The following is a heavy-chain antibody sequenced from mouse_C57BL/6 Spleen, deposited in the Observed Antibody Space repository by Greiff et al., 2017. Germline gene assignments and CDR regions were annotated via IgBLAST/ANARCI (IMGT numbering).Heavy chain of an antibody. CDR2: SRNKANDYTT. Sequence: EVHLVESGGGLVQSGRSLRLSCATSGFTFSDFYMEWVRQAPGKGLEWIAASRNKANDYTTEYSASVKGRFIVSRDTSQSILYLQMNALRAEDTAIYYCARDGGYYYGSSSLAYWGQGTLVTVSA. CDR1: GFTFSDFY. V-gene: IGHV7-1*01. CDR3: ARDGGYYYGSSSLAY. J-gene: IGHJ3*01. D-gene: IGHD1-1*01.